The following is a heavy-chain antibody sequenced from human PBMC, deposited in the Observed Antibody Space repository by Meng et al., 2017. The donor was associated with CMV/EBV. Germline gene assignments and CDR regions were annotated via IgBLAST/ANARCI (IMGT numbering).Heavy chain of an antibody. CDR2: ISAYNGNT. V-gene: IGHV1-18*01. CDR1: GYTFTSYG. Sequence: ASVKVSCKASGYTFTSYGISWVRQAPGQGLEWMGWISAYNGNTNYAQKLQGRVTMTTDTSTSTAYVELRSLRSDDTAVYYCARDGRGIWDCSSTSCYNPYYYYGMDVWGQGTTVTVSS. CDR3: ARDGRGIWDCSSTSCYNPYYYYGMDV. D-gene: IGHD2-2*02. J-gene: IGHJ6*02.